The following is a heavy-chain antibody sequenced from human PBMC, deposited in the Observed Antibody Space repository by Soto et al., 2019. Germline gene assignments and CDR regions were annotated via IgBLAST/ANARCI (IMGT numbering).Heavy chain of an antibody. Sequence: QVQLVQSGAEVKKPGSSVKVSCKASGGTFSSYAISWVRQAPGQGLEWMGGIIPIFCTANYPQKFKGRVTIPADESTSTAYMELRSLRSEDTAVYYRARHVPAAGYYNGMDVWGQGTTVTVSS. CDR3: ARHVPAAGYYNGMDV. D-gene: IGHD2-2*01. CDR2: IIPIFCTA. V-gene: IGHV1-69*12. CDR1: GGTFSSYA. J-gene: IGHJ6*02.